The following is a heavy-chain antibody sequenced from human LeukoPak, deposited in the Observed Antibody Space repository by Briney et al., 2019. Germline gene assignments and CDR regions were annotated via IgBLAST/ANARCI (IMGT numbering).Heavy chain of an antibody. CDR1: GFTFSSYA. CDR2: ITAGGGST. Sequence: PGGSLRLSCAASGFTFSSYAMSWVRQAPGKGLEWVSAITAGGGSTYYADSVKGRFTISRDNSKNTLYLQMNSLGAEDTAVYYCAKDLSAFDHWGQGTLVTVSS. V-gene: IGHV3-23*01. CDR3: AKDLSAFDH. J-gene: IGHJ4*02.